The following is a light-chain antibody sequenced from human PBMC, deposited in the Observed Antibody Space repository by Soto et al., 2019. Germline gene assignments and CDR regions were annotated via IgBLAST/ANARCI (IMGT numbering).Light chain of an antibody. CDR3: QQYSDWPTWT. CDR1: QSVGNY. J-gene: IGKJ1*01. Sequence: EIVMTQSPATLSVSAGERATLSCRASQSVGNYLAWYQQKPCQAPRLLIFGASTRATGIPARFSGGGSGTEFTLTISSLQSEDFAVYYCQQYSDWPTWTFGQGTKVDIK. V-gene: IGKV3-15*01. CDR2: GAS.